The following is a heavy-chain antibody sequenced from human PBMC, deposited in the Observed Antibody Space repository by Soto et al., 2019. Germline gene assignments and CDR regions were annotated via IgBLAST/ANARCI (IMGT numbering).Heavy chain of an antibody. J-gene: IGHJ4*02. CDR1: GFTFSSYG. CDR3: ANRGSYLLDFDY. Sequence: SLRLSCAASGFTFSSYGMHWVRQAPGKGLEWVAVISYDGSNKYYADSVKGRFTISRDNPKNTLYLQMNSLRAEDTAVYYCANRGSYLLDFDYWGQGTLVTVSS. CDR2: ISYDGSNK. D-gene: IGHD1-26*01. V-gene: IGHV3-30*18.